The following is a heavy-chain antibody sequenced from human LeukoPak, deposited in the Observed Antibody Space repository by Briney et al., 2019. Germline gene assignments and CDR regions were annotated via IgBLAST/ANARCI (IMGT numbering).Heavy chain of an antibody. V-gene: IGHV1-69*04. CDR1: GGTFSSYA. CDR2: IIPILGIA. J-gene: IGHJ4*02. Sequence: SVKVSCKASGGTFSSYAISWVRQAPGQGLEWMGRIIPILGIANYAQKFQGRVTITADKSTSTAYMELSSLRPEDTAVYYCARDPPTVTTYYFDYWGQGTLVTVSS. D-gene: IGHD4-17*01. CDR3: ARDPPTVTTYYFDY.